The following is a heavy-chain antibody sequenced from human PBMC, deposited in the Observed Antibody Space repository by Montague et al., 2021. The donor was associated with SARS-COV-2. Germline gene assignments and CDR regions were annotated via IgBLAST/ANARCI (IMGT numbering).Heavy chain of an antibody. Sequence: SLRLSCAASGFTSNSYGMHLFRQAPGKGLEWAAVIWYDGSNKYYSDSVKGRFTISRDNSKNTLYLQMNSLRAEDTAVYYCARDRYYYGSGSLDAFDIWGQGTMVTVSS. V-gene: IGHV3-33*01. D-gene: IGHD3-10*01. CDR3: ARDRYYYGSGSLDAFDI. CDR2: IWYDGSNK. CDR1: GFTSNSYG. J-gene: IGHJ3*02.